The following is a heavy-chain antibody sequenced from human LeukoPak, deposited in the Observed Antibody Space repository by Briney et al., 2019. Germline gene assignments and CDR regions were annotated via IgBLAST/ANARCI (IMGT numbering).Heavy chain of an antibody. Sequence: SETLSLTCTVSGGSISSYFWSWIRQPAGKGLEWIGRIDTSGNTNYKPSLKSRVTMSVDTSKNQFSLKLTSVTAADTAVYYCARDLLWFGELSRVAFDIWGQGTMVTVPS. CDR2: IDTSGNT. CDR3: ARDLLWFGELSRVAFDI. J-gene: IGHJ3*02. V-gene: IGHV4-4*07. D-gene: IGHD3-10*01. CDR1: GGSISSYF.